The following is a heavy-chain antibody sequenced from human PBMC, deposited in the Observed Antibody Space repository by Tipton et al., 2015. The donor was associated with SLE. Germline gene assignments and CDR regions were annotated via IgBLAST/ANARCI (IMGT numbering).Heavy chain of an antibody. Sequence: QLVQSGGGVVQPGRSLRLSCAASGFTLSNYAMHWVRQAPGKGLEWVAVISYDGNNRYYADSVKGRFTISRDNSKSTLYLQMNSLRAEDTAVYYCARVTYSSSEGYWGQGTLVTVSS. J-gene: IGHJ4*02. V-gene: IGHV3-30*04. CDR2: ISYDGNNR. CDR3: ARVTYSSSEGY. D-gene: IGHD6-6*01. CDR1: GFTLSNYA.